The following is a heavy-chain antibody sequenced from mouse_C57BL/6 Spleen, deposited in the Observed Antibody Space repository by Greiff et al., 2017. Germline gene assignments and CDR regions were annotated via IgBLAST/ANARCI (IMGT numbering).Heavy chain of an antibody. Sequence: QVQLKQSGPELVKPGASVKISCKASGYAFSSSWMNWVKQRPGKGLEWIGRIYPGDGDTNYNGKFKGKATLTADKSSSTAYMQLSSLTSEDSAVYFCARDFITTVVAREGFDYWGQGTTLTVSS. D-gene: IGHD1-1*01. J-gene: IGHJ2*01. V-gene: IGHV1-82*01. CDR1: GYAFSSSW. CDR2: IYPGDGDT. CDR3: ARDFITTVVAREGFDY.